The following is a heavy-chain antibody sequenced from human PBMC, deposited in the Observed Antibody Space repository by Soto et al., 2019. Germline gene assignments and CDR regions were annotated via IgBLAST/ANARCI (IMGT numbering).Heavy chain of an antibody. D-gene: IGHD2-21*01. J-gene: IGHJ3*02. CDR1: GGTFSTYS. CDR3: TSGSWSGEVFDI. V-gene: IGHV1-69*02. Sequence: QVQLVQSGAEVKKPGSAVKVSCKDSGGTFSTYSMFWVRQAPGQGLEWMGRIIPMLGIANYAQKFQGRVTITADKSTGTAYMELSSLRSEDTALYYCTSGSWSGEVFDIWGQETMVTVSS. CDR2: IIPMLGIA.